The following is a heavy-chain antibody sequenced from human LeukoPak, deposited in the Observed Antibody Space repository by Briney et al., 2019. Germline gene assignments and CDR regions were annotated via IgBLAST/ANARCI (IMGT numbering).Heavy chain of an antibody. D-gene: IGHD6-6*01. J-gene: IGHJ4*02. CDR1: GYSFTAFY. Sequence: GASVKVSCKASGYSFTAFYIHWVRQAPGQGLEWMGWVNANNGDTRYAQKFQGRVTMTRDTSISTTYMELSGLRSDDTAVYYCARSYSSSSGVFYSWGQGTLVTVSS. V-gene: IGHV1-2*02. CDR3: ARSYSSSSGVFYS. CDR2: VNANNGDT.